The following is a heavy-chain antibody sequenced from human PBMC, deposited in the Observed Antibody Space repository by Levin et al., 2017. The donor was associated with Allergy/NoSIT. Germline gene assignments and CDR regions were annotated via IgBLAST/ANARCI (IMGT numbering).Heavy chain of an antibody. V-gene: IGHV3-23*01. CDR1: GFTFSSYA. J-gene: IGHJ4*02. Sequence: GESLKISCAASGFTFSSYAMHWVRQAPGKGLEWVSVISSNNRTIYYADSVKGRFTISRDNSKNTLYLQMNSLRAEDTAVYYCAKKYCTSTSGYGVGHFDCWGQGTLVTVSS. D-gene: IGHD2-2*01. CDR3: AKKYCTSTSGYGVGHFDC. CDR2: ISSNNRTI.